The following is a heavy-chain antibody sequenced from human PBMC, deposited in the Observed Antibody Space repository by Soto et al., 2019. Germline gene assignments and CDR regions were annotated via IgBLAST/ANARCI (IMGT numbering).Heavy chain of an antibody. CDR1: GFTFSDYG. CDR3: AKSSYHDFFFDM. D-gene: IGHD3-3*01. J-gene: IGHJ3*02. Sequence: VQVVESGGGVVQPGRSLRLSCAASGFTFSDYGFHWVRQAPGKGLDWVAVISYDGSNKRYADSVTGRFTISRDNSKNTVFLQMNSLRAEDTAVYYCAKSSYHDFFFDMWGQGTMVIVSS. V-gene: IGHV3-30*18. CDR2: ISYDGSNK.